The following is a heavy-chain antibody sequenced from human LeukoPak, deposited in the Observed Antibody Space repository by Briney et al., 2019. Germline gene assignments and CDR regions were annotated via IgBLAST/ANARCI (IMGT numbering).Heavy chain of an antibody. Sequence: PGGSLRLSCAASGFTFSSYAMHWVRQAPGKGLEWVAVISYDGSNKYYADSVKGRFTISRDNSKNTLYLQMNSLRAEDTAVYYCARDRVGLAVADYYFDYWGQGTLVTVSS. V-gene: IGHV3-30-3*01. CDR3: ARDRVGLAVADYYFDY. CDR1: GFTFSSYA. D-gene: IGHD6-19*01. J-gene: IGHJ4*02. CDR2: ISYDGSNK.